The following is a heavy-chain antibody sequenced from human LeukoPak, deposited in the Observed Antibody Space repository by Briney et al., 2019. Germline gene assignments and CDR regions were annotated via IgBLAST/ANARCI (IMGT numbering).Heavy chain of an antibody. J-gene: IGHJ6*02. Sequence: SVKVSCKASGGTFSSYAISWVRQAPGQGLEWMGGIIPIFGTANYAQKFQGRVTITADESTSTAYMELSSLRSEDTAVYYCASGPIGYSGYEDGMDVWGQGTTVTVSS. CDR2: IIPIFGTA. D-gene: IGHD5-12*01. CDR3: ASGPIGYSGYEDGMDV. V-gene: IGHV1-69*13. CDR1: GGTFSSYA.